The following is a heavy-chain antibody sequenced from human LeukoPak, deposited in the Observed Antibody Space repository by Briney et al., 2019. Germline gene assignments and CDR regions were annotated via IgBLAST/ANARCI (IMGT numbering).Heavy chain of an antibody. D-gene: IGHD3-22*01. V-gene: IGHV3-64*01. J-gene: IGHJ4*02. Sequence: GGSLRLSCAASGFTFSSYAMHWVRQAPGKGLGYVSAISTNGGSTYYANSVKGRFTISRDNSKNTLYLQMGSLRAEDMAVYYCARGDSMIVVVKGFDYWGQGTLVTVSS. CDR3: ARGDSMIVVVKGFDY. CDR1: GFTFSSYA. CDR2: ISTNGGST.